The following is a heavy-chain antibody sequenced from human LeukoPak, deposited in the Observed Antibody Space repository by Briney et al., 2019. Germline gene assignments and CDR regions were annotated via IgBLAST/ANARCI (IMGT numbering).Heavy chain of an antibody. CDR1: GFTFSSYS. CDR3: AREGIVVLPAIDY. V-gene: IGHV3-48*04. J-gene: IGHJ4*02. Sequence: GGSLRLSRAASGFTFSSYSMNWVRQAPGKRLEWLSYISFSSTTIYYADSVKGRFTISRDNAKNSLYLQMNSLRAEDTAVYYCAREGIVVLPAIDYWGQGTLVTVSS. D-gene: IGHD2-2*01. CDR2: ISFSSTTI.